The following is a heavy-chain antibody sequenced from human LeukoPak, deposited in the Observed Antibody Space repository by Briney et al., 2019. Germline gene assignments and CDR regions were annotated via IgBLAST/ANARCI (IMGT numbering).Heavy chain of an antibody. CDR2: ISGSGGST. CDR1: GFTFSSYA. CDR3: AKDVYYYGSGSPFDY. Sequence: SGGSLRLSCAASGFTFSSYAMSWVRQAPGKGLEWVSAISGSGGSTYYADSVKGRFTISRDNSKNTLYLQMNSLRAEDTAVYCCAKDVYYYGSGSPFDYWGQGTLVTVSS. D-gene: IGHD3-10*01. V-gene: IGHV3-23*01. J-gene: IGHJ4*02.